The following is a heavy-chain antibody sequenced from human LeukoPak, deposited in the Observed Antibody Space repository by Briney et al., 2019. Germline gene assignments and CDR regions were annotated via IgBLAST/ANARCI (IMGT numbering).Heavy chain of an antibody. Sequence: SQTLSLTCAISGDSVSSNSAAWIWIRQSPSRGLEWLGRTYYRSKWYTEYAVSVKSRITINPDTSKNQFSLQLSSVNPEDTAVYYCARLGSGSNYWXQXTXVTVSS. J-gene: IGHJ4*02. CDR1: GDSVSSNSAA. V-gene: IGHV6-1*01. D-gene: IGHD3-10*01. CDR2: TYYRSKWYT. CDR3: ARLGSGSNY.